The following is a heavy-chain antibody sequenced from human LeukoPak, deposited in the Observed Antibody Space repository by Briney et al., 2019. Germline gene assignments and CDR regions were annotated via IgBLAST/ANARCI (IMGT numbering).Heavy chain of an antibody. V-gene: IGHV1-2*02. CDR1: GYTFTGYY. Sequence: ASVKVSCKASGYTFTGYYMHWVRQATGQGLEWMGWINPNSGGTNYAQKFQGRVTMTRDTSISTAYMELSRLRSDDTAVYYCARGASTYYYDSSGLLGYFQHWGQGTLVTVSS. J-gene: IGHJ1*01. CDR2: INPNSGGT. CDR3: ARGASTYYYDSSGLLGYFQH. D-gene: IGHD3-22*01.